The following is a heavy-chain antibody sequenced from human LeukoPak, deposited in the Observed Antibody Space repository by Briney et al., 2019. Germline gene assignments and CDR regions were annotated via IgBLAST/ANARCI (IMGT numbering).Heavy chain of an antibody. D-gene: IGHD6-13*01. CDR3: ARDRQLGWFDP. CDR1: GFTFSSYS. Sequence: PGGSLRFSCAASGFTFSSYSMNWVRQAPGKGLEWVSSISSSSSYIYYADSVKGRFTISRDNAKNSLYLQMNSLRAEDTAVYYCARDRQLGWFDPWGQGTLVTVSS. CDR2: ISSSSSYI. V-gene: IGHV3-21*01. J-gene: IGHJ5*02.